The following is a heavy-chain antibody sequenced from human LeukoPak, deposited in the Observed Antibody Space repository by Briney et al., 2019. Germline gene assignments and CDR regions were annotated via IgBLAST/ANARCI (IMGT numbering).Heavy chain of an antibody. J-gene: IGHJ4*02. Sequence: GGSLRLSCAASGFTLSGYWMRWVRQAPGEGLVWVSRMNSDGTVTTYADSVRGRFTISRDNARNTLYLQMSSLRAEDTAVYYCARYVVASACFDSWGQGTPVTVSS. V-gene: IGHV3-74*01. CDR1: GFTLSGYW. D-gene: IGHD2-21*01. CDR3: ARYVVASACFDS. CDR2: MNSDGTVT.